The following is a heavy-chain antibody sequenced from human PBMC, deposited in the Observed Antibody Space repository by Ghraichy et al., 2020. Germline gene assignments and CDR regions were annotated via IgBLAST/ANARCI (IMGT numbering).Heavy chain of an antibody. CDR3: AKGLVGVLRYLDWFTLGGLDS. CDR1: GFTFSSYA. Sequence: GGSLRLSCAASGFTFSSYAMSWVRQAPGKGLEWVSAISGSGGSTYYADSVKGRFTISRDNSKNTLYLQMNSLRAEDTAVYYCAKGLVGVLRYLDWFTLGGLDSWGQRRMVADSA. V-gene: IGHV3-23*01. J-gene: IGHJ3*01. CDR2: ISGSGGST. D-gene: IGHD3-9*01.